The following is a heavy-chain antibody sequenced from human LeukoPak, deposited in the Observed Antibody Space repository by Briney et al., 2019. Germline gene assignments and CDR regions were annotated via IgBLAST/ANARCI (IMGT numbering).Heavy chain of an antibody. V-gene: IGHV3-9*01. Sequence: GRSLRLSCAASGVTFDDYAMDWVRQAPGEGVEWVSGISWNSGSIGYAASVKGRFTISRDNAKNSLYLQMNSLRAEDTALYYCAKDIEMATTLGVDYWGQGTLVTVSS. J-gene: IGHJ4*02. D-gene: IGHD5-24*01. CDR3: AKDIEMATTLGVDY. CDR1: GVTFDDYA. CDR2: ISWNSGSI.